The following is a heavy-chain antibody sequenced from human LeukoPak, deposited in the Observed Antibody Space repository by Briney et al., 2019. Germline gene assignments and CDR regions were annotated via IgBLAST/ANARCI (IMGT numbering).Heavy chain of an antibody. CDR2: IYYSGST. D-gene: IGHD3/OR15-3a*01. V-gene: IGHV4-59*01. CDR3: ARVDCDAFDI. Sequence: PSETLSLTCTVSGGSISSYYWSWIRQPPGKGLEWIGYIYYSGSTNYNPSLKSRVTISVDTSKNQFSLKLSSVTAADTAVYYCARVDCDAFDIWGQGTMVTVSS. CDR1: GGSISSYY. J-gene: IGHJ3*02.